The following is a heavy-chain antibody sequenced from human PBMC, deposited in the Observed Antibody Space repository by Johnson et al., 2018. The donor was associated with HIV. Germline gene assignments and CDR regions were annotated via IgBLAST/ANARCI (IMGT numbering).Heavy chain of an antibody. Sequence: MLLVESGGGLVQPGGSLRLSCAASGFTFSSYDIHWVRQATGKGLESVSPIGPAADTYYPGSVKGRFSTSRDNDRNSVHLQMNNLRADDTAVYYCARRSIQSDGFDIWGQGTMVTVSS. J-gene: IGHJ3*02. CDR2: IGPAADT. CDR3: ARRSIQSDGFDI. CDR1: GFTFSSYD. D-gene: IGHD4-11*01. V-gene: IGHV3-13*01.